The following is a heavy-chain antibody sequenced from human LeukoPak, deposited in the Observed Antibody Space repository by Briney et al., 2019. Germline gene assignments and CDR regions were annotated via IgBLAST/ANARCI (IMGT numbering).Heavy chain of an antibody. CDR3: AKDQYGDFGLDY. J-gene: IGHJ4*02. CDR2: ISSSSSYI. CDR1: GFSFSSYS. D-gene: IGHD4-17*01. V-gene: IGHV3-21*01. Sequence: GGSLRLSCAASGFSFSSYSMNWVRQAPGKGLEWVSSISSSSSYIYYADSVKGRFTISRDNAKNSLYLQMNSLRAEDTAVYYCAKDQYGDFGLDYWGKGTLVTVSS.